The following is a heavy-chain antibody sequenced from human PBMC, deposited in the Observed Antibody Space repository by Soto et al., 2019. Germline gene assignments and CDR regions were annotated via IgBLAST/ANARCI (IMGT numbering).Heavy chain of an antibody. Sequence: ASVKVSCKASGYTFTSYGISWVRQAPGQGLEWMGWISAYNGNTNYAQKLQGRVTMTTDTSTSTAYMELRSLRSDDTAVYYCARVVGRWELLQLNYYYGMDVWGQGTTVTVSS. V-gene: IGHV1-18*01. CDR3: ARVVGRWELLQLNYYYGMDV. CDR2: ISAYNGNT. J-gene: IGHJ6*02. CDR1: GYTFTSYG. D-gene: IGHD1-26*01.